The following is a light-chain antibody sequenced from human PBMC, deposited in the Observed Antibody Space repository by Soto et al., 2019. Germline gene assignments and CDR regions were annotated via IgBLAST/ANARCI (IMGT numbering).Light chain of an antibody. Sequence: DILMTQSPSSLSASVGDRVTITCRASQSISTYLNWYQQKPGKAPKVLIYATSSLHSGVPSRFSGSGSETEFTLTISSLQPEDFATYFCQQTYSTPLTFGGGTKVEIK. CDR2: ATS. CDR3: QQTYSTPLT. CDR1: QSISTY. J-gene: IGKJ4*01. V-gene: IGKV1-39*01.